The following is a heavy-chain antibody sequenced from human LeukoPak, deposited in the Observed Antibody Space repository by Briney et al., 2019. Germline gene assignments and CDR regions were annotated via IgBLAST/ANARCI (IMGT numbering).Heavy chain of an antibody. CDR3: ARFHGGNSEDAFDI. Sequence: SETLSLTCTVSGGSISSGDYYWSWIRQPPGKGLEWIGYIYYSGGTYYNPSLKSRVTISVDTSKNQFSLKLSSVTAADTAVYYCARFHGGNSEDAFDIWGQGTMVTVSS. CDR1: GGSISSGDYY. J-gene: IGHJ3*02. D-gene: IGHD4-23*01. V-gene: IGHV4-30-4*01. CDR2: IYYSGGT.